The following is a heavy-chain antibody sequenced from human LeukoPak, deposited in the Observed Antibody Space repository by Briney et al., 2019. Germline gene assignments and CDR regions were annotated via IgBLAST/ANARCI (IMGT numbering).Heavy chain of an antibody. CDR2: IYTSGST. CDR1: GGSISSGSYY. V-gene: IGHV4-61*02. CDR3: ARGLASGYPPIPFDY. J-gene: IGHJ4*02. D-gene: IGHD3-3*01. Sequence: SETLSLTCTVSGGSISSGSYYWSWIRQPAGKGPEWIGRIYTSGSTNYNPSLKSRVTISVDTSENQFSLKLSSVTAADTAVYYCARGLASGYPPIPFDYWGQGTLVTVSS.